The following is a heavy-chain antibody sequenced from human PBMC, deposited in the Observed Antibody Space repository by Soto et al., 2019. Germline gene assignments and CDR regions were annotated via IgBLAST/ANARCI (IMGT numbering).Heavy chain of an antibody. CDR2: INAGNGKT. Sequence: QVQLVQSGAEVKKPGASVKVSCKASGYTFNSYVLHWVRQAPGQRLARMGWINAGNGKTKYSQKLQGRLTFARDTSASTAYMELSSLRSEDTAVYYCARVNVGGELLKGELEYWGQGTLVSVSS. CDR3: ARVNVGGELLKGELEY. V-gene: IGHV1-3*01. CDR1: GYTFNSYV. D-gene: IGHD1-26*01. J-gene: IGHJ4*02.